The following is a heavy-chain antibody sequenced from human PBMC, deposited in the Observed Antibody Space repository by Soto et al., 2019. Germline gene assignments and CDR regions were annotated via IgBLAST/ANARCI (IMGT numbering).Heavy chain of an antibody. CDR3: EGSWT. Sequence: EVQVLESGGDLVQLGGSLRLSCAASGFTIRNYAMSWVRQAPGKALEWVSGISGSSDRTYYADSVKGRFTISKDTSSNTLYRQMNSLRVEDTAVYHCEGSWTWGQGTMVTVSS. CDR1: GFTIRNYA. CDR2: ISGSSDRT. D-gene: IGHD5-12*01. J-gene: IGHJ3*01. V-gene: IGHV3-23*01.